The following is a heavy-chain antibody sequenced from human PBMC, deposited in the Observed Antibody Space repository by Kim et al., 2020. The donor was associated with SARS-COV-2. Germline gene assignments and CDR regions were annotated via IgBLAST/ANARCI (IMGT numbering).Heavy chain of an antibody. CDR2: FDPEDGET. CDR1: GYTLTELS. J-gene: IGHJ1*01. CDR3: ATARYCSGGSCYSGYFQH. V-gene: IGHV1-24*01. D-gene: IGHD2-15*01. Sequence: ASVKVSCKVSGYTLTELSMHWVRQAPGKGLEWMGGFDPEDGETIYAQKFQGRVTMTEDTSTDTAYMELSSLRSEDTAVYYCATARYCSGGSCYSGYFQHWGQGTLVTVSS.